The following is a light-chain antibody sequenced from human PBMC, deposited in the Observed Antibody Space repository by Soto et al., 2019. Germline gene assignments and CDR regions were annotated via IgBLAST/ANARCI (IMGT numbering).Light chain of an antibody. Sequence: EIVMTQSPATLSLSLGERATLSCRASQSISRNLAWYHQRPGQAPRLLIYAASTRATGIPARFSGSGSGTDLPLTISGLQSEDFGVYFCQQYNNWPPRYTFGQGTKLEIK. CDR2: AAS. CDR1: QSISRN. J-gene: IGKJ2*01. CDR3: QQYNNWPPRYT. V-gene: IGKV3-15*01.